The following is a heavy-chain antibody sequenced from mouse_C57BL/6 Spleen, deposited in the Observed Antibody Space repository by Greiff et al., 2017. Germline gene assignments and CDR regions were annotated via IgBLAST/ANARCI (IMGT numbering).Heavy chain of an antibody. V-gene: IGHV1-69*01. J-gene: IGHJ2*01. CDR3: ARSGLGRSLDY. CDR2: IDPSDSYT. CDR1: GYTFTSYW. Sequence: VQLQQPGAELVMPEASVKLSCKASGYTFTSYWMHWVKQRPGQGLEWIGEIDPSDSYTNYNQKFKGKSTLTVDKSSSTAYMRLSSLTSEDSAVYDCARSGLGRSLDYWGQGTTLTVSS. D-gene: IGHD4-1*01.